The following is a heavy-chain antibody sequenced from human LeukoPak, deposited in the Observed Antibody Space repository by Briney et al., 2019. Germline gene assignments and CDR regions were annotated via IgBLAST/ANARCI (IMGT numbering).Heavy chain of an antibody. CDR1: GGSFTSHY. V-gene: IGHV4-34*01. J-gene: IGHJ4*02. CDR2: INHSGST. Sequence: SETLSLTCTVSGGSFTSHYWSWIRQPPGKGLEWIGEINHSGSTNYNPSLKSRVTISVDTSKNQFSLKPSSVTAADTAVYYCARKVTIFGVVIGYYYFDYWGQGTLVTVSS. CDR3: ARKVTIFGVVIGYYYFDY. D-gene: IGHD3-3*01.